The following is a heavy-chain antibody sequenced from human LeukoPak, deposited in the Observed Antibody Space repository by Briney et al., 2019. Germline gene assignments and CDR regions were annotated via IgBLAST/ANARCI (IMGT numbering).Heavy chain of an antibody. V-gene: IGHV4-59*02. CDR1: GFTVSSNY. CDR2: IFYSGST. D-gene: IGHD2-2*02. J-gene: IGHJ6*02. CDR3: ARECPSTSCYNGKHYYYGMDV. Sequence: GSLRLSCAASGFTVSSNYMSWIRQPPGKGLEWIGYIFYSGSTNYNPSLKSRVTISVDTSKNQFSLKLSSVTAADTAVYYCARECPSTSCYNGKHYYYGMDVWGQGTTVTVSS.